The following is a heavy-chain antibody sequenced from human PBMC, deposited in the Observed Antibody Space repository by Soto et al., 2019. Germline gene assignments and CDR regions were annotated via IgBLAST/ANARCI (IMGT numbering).Heavy chain of an antibody. J-gene: IGHJ6*02. CDR3: ARDQRYFDWLLNPPHYGMDV. Sequence: GGSLRLSCAASGFTFSSYWMHWVRQAPGKGLVWVSRINSDGSNKNYAESVKGQFTNSRDNAKITLFLQMNSLRAEDTAVYYCARDQRYFDWLLNPPHYGMDVWGQGTTVTVSS. D-gene: IGHD3-9*01. CDR2: INSDGSNK. V-gene: IGHV3-74*01. CDR1: GFTFSSYW.